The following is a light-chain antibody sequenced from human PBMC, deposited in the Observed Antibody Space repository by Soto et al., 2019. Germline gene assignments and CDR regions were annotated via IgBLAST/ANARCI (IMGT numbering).Light chain of an antibody. V-gene: IGKV3-20*01. J-gene: IGKJ2*01. CDR1: QSVSSSY. Sequence: EIVLTQSPGTLSLSPGERATLSCRASQSVSSSYLAWYQQKPGQAPRLLIYGASSRATGIPDRFSGSGSGTDFTLTISRLEPEDFAVYYCQRYGSSPVTFGQGTKLEIK. CDR2: GAS. CDR3: QRYGSSPVT.